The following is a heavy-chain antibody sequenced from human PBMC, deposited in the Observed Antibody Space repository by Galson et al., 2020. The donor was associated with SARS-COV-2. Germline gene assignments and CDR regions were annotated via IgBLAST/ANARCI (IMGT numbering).Heavy chain of an antibody. J-gene: IGHJ4*02. V-gene: IGHV3-30*18. D-gene: IGHD3-22*01. CDR3: AKDFTYYYDSSGWAVLDY. CDR2: ISYDGSNK. Sequence: TGGSLRLSCAASGFTFSSYGMHWVRQAPGKGLEWVAVISYDGSNKYYADSVKGRFTISRDNSKSTLYLQMNSLRAEDTAVYYCAKDFTYYYDSSGWAVLDYWGQGTLVTVSS. CDR1: GFTFSSYG.